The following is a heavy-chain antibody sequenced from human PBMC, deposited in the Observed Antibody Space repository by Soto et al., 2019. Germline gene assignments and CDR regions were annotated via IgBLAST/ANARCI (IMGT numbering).Heavy chain of an antibody. CDR1: GFTFSSYG. V-gene: IGHV3-33*01. CDR2: IWYDGSNK. D-gene: IGHD5-12*01. J-gene: IGHJ4*02. Sequence: PGGSLRLSCAASGFTFSSYGMHWVRQAPGKGLEWVAVIWYDGSNKYYADSVKGRFTISRDNSKNTLYLQMNSLRAEDTAVYYCARDSGPDSGYDYFGDLLDYWGQGTLVTVSS. CDR3: ARDSGPDSGYDYFGDLLDY.